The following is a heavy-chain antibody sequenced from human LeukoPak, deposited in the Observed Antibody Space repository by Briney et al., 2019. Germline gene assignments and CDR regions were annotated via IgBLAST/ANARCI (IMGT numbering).Heavy chain of an antibody. CDR1: GYIIATYY. J-gene: IGHJ4*02. CDR3: ARVSRDGYYLFDY. D-gene: IGHD5-24*01. V-gene: IGHV1-46*01. CDR2: INPSGGST. Sequence: ASVKVSCKASGYIIATYYIDWVRQAPGQGPEWRGRINPSGGSTTYARPFQDRVTMTSDTSTTTVYMELSSLRSEDTAVYFCARVSRDGYYLFDYWGQGTLVTVSS.